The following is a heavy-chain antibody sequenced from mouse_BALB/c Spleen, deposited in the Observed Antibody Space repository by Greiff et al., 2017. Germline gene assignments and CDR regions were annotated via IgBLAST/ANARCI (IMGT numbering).Heavy chain of an antibody. CDR1: GFSLTSYG. D-gene: IGHD3-2*01. Sequence: VKLMESGPGLVAPSQSLSITCTVSGFSLTSYGVHWVRQPPGKGLEWLGVIWAGGSTNYNSALMSRLSISKDNSKSQVFLKMNSLQTDDTAMYYCAREVGQLGLRSWFAYWGQGTLVTVSA. V-gene: IGHV2-9*02. CDR3: AREVGQLGLRSWFAY. J-gene: IGHJ3*01. CDR2: IWAGGST.